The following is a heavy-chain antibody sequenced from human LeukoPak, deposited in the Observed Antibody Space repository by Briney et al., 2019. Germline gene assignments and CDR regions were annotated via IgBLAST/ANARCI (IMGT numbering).Heavy chain of an antibody. D-gene: IGHD3-22*01. CDR2: IDHSGST. CDR1: GGSFSDYS. J-gene: IGHJ6*03. V-gene: IGHV4-34*01. Sequence: SETLSLTCAVYGGSFSDYSWSWIRQSPGRGLEWIGEIDHSGSTNYNQSLKSRVTISVDTSKNQVSLKLTSVTAADSALFYCARGSGAYDRTGNFYYYMDVWGKGTTVTASS. CDR3: ARGSGAYDRTGNFYYYMDV.